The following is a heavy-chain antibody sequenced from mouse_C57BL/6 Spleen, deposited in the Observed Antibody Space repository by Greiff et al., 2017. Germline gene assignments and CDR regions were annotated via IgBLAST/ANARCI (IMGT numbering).Heavy chain of an antibody. CDR2: INPNYGTT. V-gene: IGHV1-39*01. CDR1: GYSFTDYN. CDR3: ARNNYYGSSYWFAY. J-gene: IGHJ3*01. Sequence: VQLQQSGPELVKPGASVKISCKASGYSFTDYNMNWVKQSNGKSLEWIGVINPNYGTTSYNQKFKGKATLTVDQSSSTAYMQLNSLTSEDSEVYYCARNNYYGSSYWFAYWGQGTLVTVSA. D-gene: IGHD1-1*01.